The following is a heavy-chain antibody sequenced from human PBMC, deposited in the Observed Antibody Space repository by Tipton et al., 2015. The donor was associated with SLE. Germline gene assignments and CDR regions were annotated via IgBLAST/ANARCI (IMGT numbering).Heavy chain of an antibody. CDR2: MYTSRSV. CDR1: TGSLTSGSHY. Sequence: LRLSCTVSTGSLTSGSHYWNWIRQPAGKGLEWIGRMYTSRSVVYNPSFQSRVSISVDTSETQFFLRLTSVTAADTAVYYCVRSLPHYYDGSGYFFDSWGQGSLVTVSS. J-gene: IGHJ5*01. CDR3: VRSLPHYYDGSGYFFDS. V-gene: IGHV4-61*02. D-gene: IGHD3-22*01.